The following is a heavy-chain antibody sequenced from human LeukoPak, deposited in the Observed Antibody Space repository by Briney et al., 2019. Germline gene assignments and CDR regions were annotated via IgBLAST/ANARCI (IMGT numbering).Heavy chain of an antibody. J-gene: IGHJ4*02. CDR1: GYTFTGDY. CDR3: ARTTLRFLEWLPRYYFDY. CDR2: INPNSGGT. Sequence: GASVKVSCKASGYTFTGDYMHWVRQAPGQGLEWMGWINPNSGGTNYAQKFQGRVTMTRGTSISTAYMELSRLRSDDTAVYYCARTTLRFLEWLPRYYFDYWGQGTLVTVSS. V-gene: IGHV1-2*02. D-gene: IGHD3-3*01.